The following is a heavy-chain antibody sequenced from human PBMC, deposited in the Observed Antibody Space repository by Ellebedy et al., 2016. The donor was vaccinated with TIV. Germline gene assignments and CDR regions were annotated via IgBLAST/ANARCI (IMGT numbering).Heavy chain of an antibody. CDR2: LKSKTDGGAA. V-gene: IGHV3-15*01. CDR1: GFTFSNAW. D-gene: IGHD5-18*01. CDR3: TTVYRYNYDSV. Sequence: GESLKISCAASGFTFSNAWMNWVRQAPGEGLEWVGRLKSKTDGGAADYAAPVKGRFTISRYDSKNTLYLQMNSLKTEDTAVYFCTTVYRYNYDSVWGQGTLVTVSS. J-gene: IGHJ4*02.